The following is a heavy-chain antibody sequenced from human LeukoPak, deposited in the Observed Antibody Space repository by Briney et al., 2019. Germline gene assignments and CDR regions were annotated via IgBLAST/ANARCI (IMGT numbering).Heavy chain of an antibody. Sequence: SETLSLTCTVSGGSISSGSYYWSWIRQPAGKGLEWIGRIYTSGSTNYNPSLKSRVTISVDTSKNQFSLKLGSVTAADTAVYYCARLNVDIVATTFDYWGQGTLVTVSS. CDR2: IYTSGST. D-gene: IGHD5-12*01. J-gene: IGHJ4*02. V-gene: IGHV4-61*02. CDR1: GGSISSGSYY. CDR3: ARLNVDIVATTFDY.